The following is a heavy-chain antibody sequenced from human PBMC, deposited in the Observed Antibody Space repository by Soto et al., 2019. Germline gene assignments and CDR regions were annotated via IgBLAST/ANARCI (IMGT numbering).Heavy chain of an antibody. D-gene: IGHD3-9*01. CDR2: ISGSGGST. Sequence: GESLKISCAASGFTFSSYAMSWVRQAPGKGLEWVSAISGSGGSTYYADSVKGRFTISRDNSKNTLYLQMNSLRAEDTAVYYCAEGIHLLRYFDWLSHGYYYGMDVWGQGTTVTVSS. CDR3: AEGIHLLRYFDWLSHGYYYGMDV. J-gene: IGHJ6*02. CDR1: GFTFSSYA. V-gene: IGHV3-23*01.